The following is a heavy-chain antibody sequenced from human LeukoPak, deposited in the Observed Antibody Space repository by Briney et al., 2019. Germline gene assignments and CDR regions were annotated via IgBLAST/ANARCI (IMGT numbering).Heavy chain of an antibody. D-gene: IGHD3-22*01. Sequence: GGSLRLSCAASGFTFSSYWMHWVRQAPGKGLVWVSRIKSDGKTNYADSVKGRFTISRDNAKNTVSLQMNSLRAEDTGAYYCARAPSEIGGYYPEYFRHWGQGTLVTVSS. CDR2: IKSDGKT. V-gene: IGHV3-74*01. CDR1: GFTFSSYW. CDR3: ARAPSEIGGYYPEYFRH. J-gene: IGHJ1*01.